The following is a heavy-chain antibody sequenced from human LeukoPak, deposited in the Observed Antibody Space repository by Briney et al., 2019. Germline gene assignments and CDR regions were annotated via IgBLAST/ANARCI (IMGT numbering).Heavy chain of an antibody. V-gene: IGHV4-39*07. CDR3: ARDGWLSPYYFDY. CDR2: IYYSGST. D-gene: IGHD3-22*01. J-gene: IGHJ4*02. CDR1: CPSVSSSRYY. Sequence: AETLSLTCTVSCPSVSSSRYYWGWLRQPPGRGLEWIGSIYYSGSTYYTPSLKSRVTISVDTSKNQFSLKLSSVTAADTAVYYCARDGWLSPYYFDYWGQGTLVTVSS.